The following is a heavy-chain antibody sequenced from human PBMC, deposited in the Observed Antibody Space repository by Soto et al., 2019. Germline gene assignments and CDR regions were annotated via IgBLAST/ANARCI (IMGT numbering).Heavy chain of an antibody. CDR2: IYYSGST. CDR1: GGSISSYY. D-gene: IGHD2-2*01. V-gene: IGHV4-59*08. CDR3: ARHAPYCSSTSHCAFGMDV. J-gene: IGHJ6*02. Sequence: TETLSLTCTVSGGSISSYYWSWIRQPPGKGLEWIGYIYYSGSTHYNPSLKSRVTISVDTSKNQFSLKLSSVTAADTAVYYCARHAPYCSSTSHCAFGMDVCGQGTTVTV.